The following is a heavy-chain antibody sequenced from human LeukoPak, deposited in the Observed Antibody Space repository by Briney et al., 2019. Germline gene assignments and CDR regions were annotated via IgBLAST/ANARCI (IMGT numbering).Heavy chain of an antibody. Sequence: ASVKVSCKVSGYTLTELSMHWVRQAPGQGLEWMGIINPSAGSTTYAQKFRGRVTMTRDTSTITVYMELSSLRSEDTAVYYCAREIYGGKEGFDYWGQGTLVTVSS. J-gene: IGHJ4*02. CDR2: INPSAGST. V-gene: IGHV1-46*01. CDR1: GYTLTELS. CDR3: AREIYGGKEGFDY. D-gene: IGHD4-23*01.